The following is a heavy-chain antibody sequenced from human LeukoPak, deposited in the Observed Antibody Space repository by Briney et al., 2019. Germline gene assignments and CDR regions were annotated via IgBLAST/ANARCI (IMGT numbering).Heavy chain of an antibody. CDR3: VKFGVDYDMGV. Sequence: SETLSLTCTVSGDSISGSYWTWVRQPPGQGLEWIGQIHYSGRADYNPSLKRRITISIDTSKNQMSLTLTSVTAADTAIYYCVKFGVDYDMGVWGQGTTVTVSS. CDR2: IHYSGRA. D-gene: IGHD3-16*01. V-gene: IGHV4-59*01. CDR1: GDSISGSY. J-gene: IGHJ6*02.